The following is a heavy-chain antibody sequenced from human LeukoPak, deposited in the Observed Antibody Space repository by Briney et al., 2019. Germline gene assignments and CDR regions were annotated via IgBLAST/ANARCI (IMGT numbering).Heavy chain of an antibody. CDR2: IIPIFGTA. Sequence: SVKVSCKASGGTFSSYAISWVRQAPGQGLEWMGGIIPIFGTANYAQKFQGRVTITADESTITAYMELSSLRFEDTAVYYCARDPPYYYDSSGYNPHDAFDIWGQGTMVTVSS. J-gene: IGHJ3*02. V-gene: IGHV1-69*13. CDR3: ARDPPYYYDSSGYNPHDAFDI. CDR1: GGTFSSYA. D-gene: IGHD3-22*01.